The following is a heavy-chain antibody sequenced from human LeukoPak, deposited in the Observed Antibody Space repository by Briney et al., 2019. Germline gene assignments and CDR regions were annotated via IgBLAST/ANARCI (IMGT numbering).Heavy chain of an antibody. J-gene: IGHJ4*02. CDR2: IRSKAYGGTT. Sequence: GGSLRLSCTASGFTFDDYAMSWFRQAPGKGLEWVGFIRSKAYGGTTENAASVKGRFTISRDDSKSIAYLQMNSLNTEDTAVYYCARGGVYCSSVSCSVDYWGQGILVTVSS. CDR1: GFTFDDYA. CDR3: ARGGVYCSSVSCSVDY. V-gene: IGHV3-49*03. D-gene: IGHD2-2*01.